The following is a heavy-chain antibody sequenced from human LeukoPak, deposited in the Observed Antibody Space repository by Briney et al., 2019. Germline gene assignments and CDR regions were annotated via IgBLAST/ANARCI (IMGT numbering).Heavy chain of an antibody. V-gene: IGHV4-39*07. CDR3: ARDLSLGQVDY. CDR2: IYYSGST. CDR1: GGSISSSSYY. J-gene: IGHJ4*02. Sequence: SGTLSLTCTVSGGSISSSSYYWGWIRQPPGKGLEWIGSIYYSGSTYYNPSLKSRVTISVDTSKNQFSLKLSSVTAADTAVYYCARDLSLGQVDYWGQGTLVTVSS.